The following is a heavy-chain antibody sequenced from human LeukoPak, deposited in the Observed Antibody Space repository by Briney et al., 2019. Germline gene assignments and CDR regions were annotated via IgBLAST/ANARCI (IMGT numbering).Heavy chain of an antibody. CDR3: AKDNYGDYGFDY. CDR1: GFTFSSYA. V-gene: IGHV3-23*01. D-gene: IGHD4-17*01. J-gene: IGHJ4*02. CDR2: ISGNGGST. Sequence: PGGSLRLSCAASGFTFSSYAMSWVRQAPGKGLEWVSTISGNGGSTYYADSVKGRFTISRDNSKNALYLQMNSLSAEDTAVYYCAKDNYGDYGFDYWGQGTLVTVSS.